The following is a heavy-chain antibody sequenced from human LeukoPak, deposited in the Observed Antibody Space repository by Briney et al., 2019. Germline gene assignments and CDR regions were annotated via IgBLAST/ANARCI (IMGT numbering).Heavy chain of an antibody. D-gene: IGHD6-19*01. Sequence: RGVSLKISCKGSGYSFTSYWIGWVRQMPGKGLEWMGIIYPGDSDTRYGPSFQGQVTISADKSISTAYLQWSSLKASDTAMYYCARGMQWLDYYFDYWGQGTLVTVSS. V-gene: IGHV5-51*01. CDR1: GYSFTSYW. CDR2: IYPGDSDT. CDR3: ARGMQWLDYYFDY. J-gene: IGHJ4*02.